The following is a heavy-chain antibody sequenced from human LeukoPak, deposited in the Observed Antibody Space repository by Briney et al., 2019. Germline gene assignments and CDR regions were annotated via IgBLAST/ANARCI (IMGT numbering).Heavy chain of an antibody. CDR2: IIPIFGTA. CDR3: TRDNNYDSSNYYYNEAFDI. CDR1: GGTFSSYA. V-gene: IGHV1-69*06. Sequence: GASVKVSCKASGGTFSSYAISWVRQAPGQGLEWMGGIIPIFGTANYAQKFQGRVTITADKSTATAYMELSRLTSEDTAIYYCTRDNNYDSSNYYYNEAFDIWGQGTMVTVSS. J-gene: IGHJ3*02. D-gene: IGHD3-22*01.